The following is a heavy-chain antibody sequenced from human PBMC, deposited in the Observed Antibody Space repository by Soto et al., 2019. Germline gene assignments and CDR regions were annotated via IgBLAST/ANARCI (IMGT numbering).Heavy chain of an antibody. CDR1: GFTFSSYA. Sequence: EVQLLESGGGLVQPGGSLRLSCAASGFTFSSYAMSWVRQAPGKGLEWVSAISGSGGSTYHADSVKGRFTISRDNSKNTLYLQMNSLRAEDTAVYYCAKDLGGMWATVTTFDYWGQGTLVTVSS. CDR2: ISGSGGST. CDR3: AKDLGGMWATVTTFDY. V-gene: IGHV3-23*01. D-gene: IGHD4-17*01. J-gene: IGHJ4*02.